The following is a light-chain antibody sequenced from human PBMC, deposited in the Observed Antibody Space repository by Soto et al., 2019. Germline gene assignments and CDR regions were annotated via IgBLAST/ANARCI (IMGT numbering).Light chain of an antibody. J-gene: IGKJ1*01. CDR3: QQRHMWPIT. CDR2: DAS. CDR1: QSISVS. Sequence: IQMTQSPSTLSASLGDTVTMTCRASQSISVSLAWYQQKPGKAPNLLIYDASTLQGGVPSRFSGSGSGTDFTLTISSLEPEDSAVYYCQQRHMWPITFGQGTKVDIK. V-gene: IGKV1-5*01.